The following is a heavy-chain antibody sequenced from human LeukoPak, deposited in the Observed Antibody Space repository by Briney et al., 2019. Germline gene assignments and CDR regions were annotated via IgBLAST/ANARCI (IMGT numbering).Heavy chain of an antibody. CDR2: FDPEDGET. CDR3: VRGSLASGVVVYYYYYLDV. CDR1: GYTLTELS. D-gene: IGHD3-3*01. V-gene: IGHV1-24*01. J-gene: IGHJ6*03. Sequence: GASVKVSCKVSGYTLTELSMHWVRQAPGKGLEWMGGFDPEDGETIYAQKFQGRVTITADESTSTAYMELSSLRAEDTAVYYCVRGSLASGVVVYYYYYLDVWGKGTTVTVSS.